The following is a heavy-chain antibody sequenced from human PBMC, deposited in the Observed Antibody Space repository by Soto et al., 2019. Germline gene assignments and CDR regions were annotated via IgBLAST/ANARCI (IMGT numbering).Heavy chain of an antibody. CDR1: GFTFSSYW. Sequence: EVHLEESGGGLVQPGGSLRLSCAASGFTFSSYWMNWVRQAPGKGLEWVANINQDGSDYNHVASVKGRFIISRDNAKNSMYLQMDSLRGEDTAVYYCVRGGSNYASWGQGTLVTVSS. CDR2: INQDGSDY. CDR3: VRGGSNYAS. J-gene: IGHJ5*02. V-gene: IGHV3-7*01. D-gene: IGHD4-4*01.